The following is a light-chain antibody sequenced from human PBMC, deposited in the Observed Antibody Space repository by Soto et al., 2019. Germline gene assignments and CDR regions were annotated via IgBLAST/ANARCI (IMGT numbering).Light chain of an antibody. J-gene: IGLJ2*01. Sequence: QSALTQPASVSGSPGQSITISCTGTSSDVGGYNYVSWYQQHPGKAPKLMIYDVSTRPSGVSNRFSGSKSGNTASLTISGLQAEDEDDYYCSSYTSSSTRRVFGGGTKLTVL. V-gene: IGLV2-14*01. CDR1: SSDVGGYNY. CDR3: SSYTSSSTRRV. CDR2: DVS.